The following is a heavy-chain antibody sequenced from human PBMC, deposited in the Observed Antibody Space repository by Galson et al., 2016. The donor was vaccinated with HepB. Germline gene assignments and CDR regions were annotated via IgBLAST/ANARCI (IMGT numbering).Heavy chain of an antibody. Sequence: SLRLSCAASGFTFSSYSMNWVRQAPGKGLEWASSIGSNNRYIYYADSVRGRFTISRDNAKRSLYLQMNSLRAEDTAVYYCAGWYLGYRFYGMDVWGQGTTVTVSS. CDR2: IGSNNRYI. CDR1: GFTFSSYS. J-gene: IGHJ6*02. V-gene: IGHV3-21*01. D-gene: IGHD6-19*01. CDR3: AGWYLGYRFYGMDV.